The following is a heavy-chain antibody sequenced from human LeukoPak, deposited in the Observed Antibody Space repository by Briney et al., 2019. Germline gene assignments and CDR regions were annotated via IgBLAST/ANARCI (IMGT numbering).Heavy chain of an antibody. CDR2: ISSGDSTI. J-gene: IGHJ4*02. Sequence: PGGSLRLSCVAPGFTFTSYGMNWVRQAPGKGLEWVSYISSGDSTIYYVDSVKGRFTISRDNARNSLYLQMNSLRVEDTAVYYCARETRDYDLLTGSTSAFDYWGQGILVTVSS. CDR1: GFTFTSYG. CDR3: ARETRDYDLLTGSTSAFDY. V-gene: IGHV3-48*04. D-gene: IGHD3-9*01.